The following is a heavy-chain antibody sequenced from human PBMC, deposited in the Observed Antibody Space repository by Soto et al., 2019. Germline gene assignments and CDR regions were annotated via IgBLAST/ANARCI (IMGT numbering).Heavy chain of an antibody. Sequence: GVSLRLSCAASGFTVSINYMSWLRQAPGKGVEGVAMIYSSGISYYADSVTGRLTISRDNAKHTLYLQMNSLRAEDTAVFYCVKGSRDSRPYYFDCWGQGTMVTVSS. V-gene: IGHV3-66*01. CDR3: VKGSRDSRPYYFDC. J-gene: IGHJ4*01. D-gene: IGHD6-6*01. CDR1: GFTVSINY. CDR2: IYSSGIS.